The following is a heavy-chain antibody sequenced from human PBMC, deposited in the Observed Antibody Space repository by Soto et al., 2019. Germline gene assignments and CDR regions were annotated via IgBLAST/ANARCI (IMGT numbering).Heavy chain of an antibody. V-gene: IGHV1-2*02. CDR3: ARDAVEMATIGANWFDP. J-gene: IGHJ5*02. CDR1: GYTFTGYY. D-gene: IGHD5-12*01. Sequence: ASVKVSCKASGYTFTGYYMHWVRQAPGQGLEWMGWINPNSGGTNYAQKFQGRVTITADKSTSTAYMELSSLRSEDTAVYYCARDAVEMATIGANWFDPWGQGTLVTVSS. CDR2: INPNSGGT.